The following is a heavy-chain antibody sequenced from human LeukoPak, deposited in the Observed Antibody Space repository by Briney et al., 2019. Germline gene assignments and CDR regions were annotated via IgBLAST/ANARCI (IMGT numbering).Heavy chain of an antibody. V-gene: IGHV3-53*01. Sequence: GGSLRLSCAASGFTVSSNYMSWVRQAPGKGLEWVSVIYSGGSTYYADSVKGRFTISRDNSKNTLYLQMNSLRAEDTAVYYCAGDGTAGVVVDAFDIWGQGTMVTVSS. D-gene: IGHD2-15*01. CDR2: IYSGGST. J-gene: IGHJ3*02. CDR3: AGDGTAGVVVDAFDI. CDR1: GFTVSSNY.